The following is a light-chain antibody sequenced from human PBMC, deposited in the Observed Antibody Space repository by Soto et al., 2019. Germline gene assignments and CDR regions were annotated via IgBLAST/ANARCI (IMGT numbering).Light chain of an antibody. CDR1: QSVSNNY. CDR3: QQYGNSIPIT. J-gene: IGKJ5*01. Sequence: IVLTQSPGTLSLSPWERATLSCRSSQSVSNNYLAWYQQKPGQAPRLLIYGASNRATGIPDRFSGSGSGTDFTLTISRLEPEDFAVYYCQQYGNSIPITFGQGTRLEIK. V-gene: IGKV3-20*01. CDR2: GAS.